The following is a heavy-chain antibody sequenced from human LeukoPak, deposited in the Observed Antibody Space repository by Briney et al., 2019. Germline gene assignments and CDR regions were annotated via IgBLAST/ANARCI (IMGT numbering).Heavy chain of an antibody. CDR3: ARHERSPYYYDSSGYYPFDI. CDR1: GGTFSSYA. J-gene: IGHJ3*02. Sequence: SVKVSCKASGGTFSSYAISWVRQAPGQGLEWMGGIIPIFGTANYAQKFQGGVTITADESTSTAYMELSSLRSEDTAVYYCARHERSPYYYDSSGYYPFDIWGQGTMVTVSS. D-gene: IGHD3-22*01. CDR2: IIPIFGTA. V-gene: IGHV1-69*13.